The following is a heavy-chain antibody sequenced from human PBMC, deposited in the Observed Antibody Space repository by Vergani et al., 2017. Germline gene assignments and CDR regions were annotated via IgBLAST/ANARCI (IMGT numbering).Heavy chain of an antibody. V-gene: IGHV4-59*01. CDR3: ARAPYDILTGYYGHNWFDP. J-gene: IGHJ5*02. D-gene: IGHD3-9*01. Sequence: QVQLQESGPGLVKPSETLSLTCTVSGGSISSYYWSWIRQPPGKGLEWIGYIDYSGSTNYNPSLKSRVTISVDTSKNQFSLKLSSVTAADTAVYYCARAPYDILTGYYGHNWFDPWGQGTLVTVSS. CDR1: GGSISSYY. CDR2: IDYSGST.